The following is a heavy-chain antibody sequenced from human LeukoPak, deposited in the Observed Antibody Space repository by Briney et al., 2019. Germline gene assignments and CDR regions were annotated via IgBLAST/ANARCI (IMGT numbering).Heavy chain of an antibody. Sequence: GGSLRLSCAASGLSFSSSWMHWVRQAPGKGLVWVSRINSDGTSTSYADSVKGRFTISRDNAKNTLYLQMNSLRADDTAVYYCARGKYSYGPFDYWGQGTLVTVSS. D-gene: IGHD5-18*01. V-gene: IGHV3-74*01. CDR1: GLSFSSSW. CDR3: ARGKYSYGPFDY. CDR2: INSDGTST. J-gene: IGHJ4*02.